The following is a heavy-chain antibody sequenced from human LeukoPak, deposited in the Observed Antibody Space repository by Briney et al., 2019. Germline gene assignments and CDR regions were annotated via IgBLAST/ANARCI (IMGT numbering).Heavy chain of an antibody. CDR3: ARDGTLVRGGHWFDP. CDR2: IYDSEKT. J-gene: IGHJ5*02. V-gene: IGHV4-59*01. CDR1: GGSISSYY. D-gene: IGHD3-10*01. Sequence: SETLSLTCTVSGGSISSYYWSWIRQPPGKGLEWIGHIYDSEKTKYAPSLESRVTISADTSKNQISLKLTSVTAADTAAYYCARDGTLVRGGHWFDPWGQGTLVTVSS.